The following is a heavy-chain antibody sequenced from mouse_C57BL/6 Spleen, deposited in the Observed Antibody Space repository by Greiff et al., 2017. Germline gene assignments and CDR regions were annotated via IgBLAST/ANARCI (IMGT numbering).Heavy chain of an antibody. J-gene: IGHJ3*01. V-gene: IGHV14-4*01. Sequence: VQLKQSGAELVRPGASVKLSCTASGFNIKDDYMHWVKQRPEQGLEWIGWIDPENGDTEYASKFQGKATITADTSSNTAYLQLGSLTSEDTAVYDCTTRGDYDGAWFAYWGQGTLVTVSA. CDR2: IDPENGDT. CDR1: GFNIKDDY. D-gene: IGHD2-4*01. CDR3: TTRGDYDGAWFAY.